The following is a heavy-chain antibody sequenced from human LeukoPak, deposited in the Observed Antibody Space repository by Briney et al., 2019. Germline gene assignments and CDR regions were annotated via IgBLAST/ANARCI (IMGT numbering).Heavy chain of an antibody. J-gene: IGHJ5*02. CDR3: ARDLTVSYYDSSGYHFFDP. CDR2: ISYDGSNK. CDR1: GFTFSSYA. Sequence: GALRLSCAASGFTFSSYAMHWVRQAPGKGLEWVAVISYDGSNKYYADSVKGRFTISRDNSKNTLYLQMNSLRAEDTAVYYCARDLTVSYYDSSGYHFFDPWGQGTLVTVSS. D-gene: IGHD3-22*01. V-gene: IGHV3-30*04.